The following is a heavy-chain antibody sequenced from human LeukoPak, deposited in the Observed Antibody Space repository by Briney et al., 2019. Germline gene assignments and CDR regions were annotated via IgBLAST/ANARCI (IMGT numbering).Heavy chain of an antibody. D-gene: IGHD3-22*01. J-gene: IGHJ4*02. CDR2: ISAYNGNT. V-gene: IGHV1-18*01. CDR1: GYTFTSYG. Sequence: ASVKVSCKASGYTFTSYGTSWVRQAPGQGLEWMGWISAYNGNTNYAQKLQGRVTMTTDTSTSTAYMELRSLRSDDTAVYYCARADSSGTPNLSWGQGTLVTVSS. CDR3: ARADSSGTPNLS.